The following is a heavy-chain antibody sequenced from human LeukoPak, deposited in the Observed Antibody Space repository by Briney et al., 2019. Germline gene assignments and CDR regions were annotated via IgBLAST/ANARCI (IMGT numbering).Heavy chain of an antibody. Sequence: GGSLRLSCVASGFSFSSYSMNWVRQAPGKGLEWVSFIDSSRRTIFYADSVKGRFTISRDNAKNSLFLQMNSLRAEDTAIYYCTTDTWYSAGHWGQGTLVTVSS. CDR3: TTDTWYSAGH. V-gene: IGHV3-48*04. D-gene: IGHD2-15*01. CDR1: GFSFSSYS. CDR2: IDSSRRTI. J-gene: IGHJ4*02.